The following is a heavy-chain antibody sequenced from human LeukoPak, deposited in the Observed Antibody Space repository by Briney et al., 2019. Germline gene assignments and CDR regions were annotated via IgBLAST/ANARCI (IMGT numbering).Heavy chain of an antibody. CDR2: NNGDGSTT. CDR3: ARDPRNVGLAP. J-gene: IGHJ5*02. CDR1: GFSLSGYW. D-gene: IGHD2-15*01. Sequence: PGGSLSLSCVASGFSLSGYWMYWVRQAPGKGLMYISRNNGDGSTTNYADVVRGRFTMSRDNVKNTLYLQMNSLRVEGTAVYYCARDPRNVGLAPWGQGTLVTVSS. V-gene: IGHV3-74*01.